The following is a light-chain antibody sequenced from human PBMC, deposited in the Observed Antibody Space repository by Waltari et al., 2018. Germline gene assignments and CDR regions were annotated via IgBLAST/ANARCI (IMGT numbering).Light chain of an antibody. V-gene: IGKV4-1*01. J-gene: IGKJ4*01. Sequence: DIVMTQSPDSLAVSLGERATINCKSSQRVLYSSNNRNYLAWYQQKPGQPPKMLIYWASTRESGVPDRFSGSGSGTDFTLTIDSLQPEDFATYYCLHLSNFPLSFGGGTKVELK. CDR1: QRVLYSSNNRNY. CDR3: LHLSNFPLS. CDR2: WAS.